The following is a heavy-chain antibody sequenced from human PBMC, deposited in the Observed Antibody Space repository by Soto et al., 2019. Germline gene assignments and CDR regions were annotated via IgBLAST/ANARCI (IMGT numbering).Heavy chain of an antibody. D-gene: IGHD6-19*01. J-gene: IGHJ4*02. CDR2: INAGNGNT. CDR3: ARWLPKVYYFDY. V-gene: IGHV1-3*01. CDR1: GYTFTSYA. Sequence: ASVKVSCKASGYTFTSYAMHWVRQAPGQRLEWMGWINAGNGNTKYSQKFQGRVTITRDTSASTAYMELSSLRSEDTAVYYCARWLPKVYYFDYWGQGTLVTVSS.